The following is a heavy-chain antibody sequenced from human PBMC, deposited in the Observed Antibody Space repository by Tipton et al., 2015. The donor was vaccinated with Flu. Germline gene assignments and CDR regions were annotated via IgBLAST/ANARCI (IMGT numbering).Heavy chain of an antibody. CDR3: ARKVTESPHNSNYIDS. D-gene: IGHD1-20*01. J-gene: IGHJ4*02. CDR2: IHYSGSP. CDR1: GDSMRSDYF. Sequence: TLSLTCTVSGDSMRSDYFWGWIRQAPGKGLEWIGNIHYSGSPHYNPSLKSRVTISVDTSKNQFSLRLSSVTAADTAVYYCARKVTESPHNSNYIDSWGQGTLVTVSS. V-gene: IGHV4-38-2*02.